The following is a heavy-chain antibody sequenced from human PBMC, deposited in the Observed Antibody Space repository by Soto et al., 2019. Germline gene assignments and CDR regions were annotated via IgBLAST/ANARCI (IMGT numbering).Heavy chain of an antibody. J-gene: IGHJ4*02. V-gene: IGHV1-69*13. Sequence: GASVKVSCKPSGGTFSRYAISWVRQAPGQGLEWMGGIIPIFGTANYTQKFQGRVTITADESTSTAYMELSSLRSEDTAVYYCARSHYYDFWSGYSYFDYWGQGTLVTVSS. D-gene: IGHD3-3*01. CDR3: ARSHYYDFWSGYSYFDY. CDR2: IIPIFGTA. CDR1: GGTFSRYA.